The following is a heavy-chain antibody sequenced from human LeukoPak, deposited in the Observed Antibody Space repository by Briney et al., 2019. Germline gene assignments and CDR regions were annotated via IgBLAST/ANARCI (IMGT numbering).Heavy chain of an antibody. J-gene: IGHJ6*03. Sequence: SETLSLTCTVSGGSISSYYWSWILQPPGKGLEWIGDIYYSGSTNYNPSLKSRVTISVDTSKNQFSLKLSSATAADTAVYYCTRGSIAYYYMDVWGKGTTVTISS. CDR1: GGSISSYY. CDR2: IYYSGST. CDR3: TRGSIAYYYMDV. V-gene: IGHV4-59*01. D-gene: IGHD3-22*01.